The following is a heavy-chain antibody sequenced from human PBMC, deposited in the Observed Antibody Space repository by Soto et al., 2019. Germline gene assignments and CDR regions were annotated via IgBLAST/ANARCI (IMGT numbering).Heavy chain of an antibody. CDR2: IDPSDSYT. D-gene: IGHD3-9*01. J-gene: IGHJ4*02. Sequence: PGESLKISCKGSGYSFTSYWISWVRQMPGKGLEWMGRIDPSDSYTNYSPSFQGHVTISADKSISTAYLQWSSLKASDTAMYYCARQSYPYYDILTGYYSYFDYWGQGTLVTVSS. V-gene: IGHV5-10-1*01. CDR3: ARQSYPYYDILTGYYSYFDY. CDR1: GYSFTSYW.